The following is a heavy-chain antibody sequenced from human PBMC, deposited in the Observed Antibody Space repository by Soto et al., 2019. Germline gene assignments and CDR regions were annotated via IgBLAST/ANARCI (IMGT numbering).Heavy chain of an antibody. J-gene: IGHJ2*01. CDR1: GGSISSVGYY. Sequence: SETLSLTCTVSGGSISSVGYYWSWIRQHPGKGLEWIGYIYYSGSTYYNPSLKSRVTISVDTSRNQFSLKLSSVTAADTAVYYCARDLETTVVTPGSNYWYFDLWGRGTLVTVSS. CDR3: ARDLETTVVTPGSNYWYFDL. D-gene: IGHD4-17*01. CDR2: IYYSGST. V-gene: IGHV4-31*03.